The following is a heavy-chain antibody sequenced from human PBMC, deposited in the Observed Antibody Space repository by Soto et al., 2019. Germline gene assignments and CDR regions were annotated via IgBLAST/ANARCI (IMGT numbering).Heavy chain of an antibody. Sequence: PGGSLRLSCAASGFTVSSNYMSWVRQAPGKGLEWVSVIYSGGSTYYADSVKGRFTISRDNSKNTLYLQMNSLRAEDTAVYYCARGGYCSSTSCYYYYGMDVWGQGTTVTVSS. D-gene: IGHD2-2*03. CDR1: GFTVSSNY. CDR3: ARGGYCSSTSCYYYYGMDV. J-gene: IGHJ6*02. V-gene: IGHV3-66*01. CDR2: IYSGGST.